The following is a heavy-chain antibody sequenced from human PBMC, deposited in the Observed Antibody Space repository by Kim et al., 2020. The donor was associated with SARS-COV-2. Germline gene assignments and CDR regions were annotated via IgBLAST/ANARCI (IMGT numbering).Heavy chain of an antibody. CDR3: ARRRPGEERTDAFDI. Sequence: ASVKVSCKASGYTFTSHDINWVRQATGQGLEWMGWMNPNSGNTGYAQKFQGRVTMTRNTSISTAYMELSSLRSEDTAVYYCARRRPGEERTDAFDIWGQGTMVTVSS. CDR2: MNPNSGNT. J-gene: IGHJ3*02. V-gene: IGHV1-8*01. D-gene: IGHD3-10*01. CDR1: GYTFTSHD.